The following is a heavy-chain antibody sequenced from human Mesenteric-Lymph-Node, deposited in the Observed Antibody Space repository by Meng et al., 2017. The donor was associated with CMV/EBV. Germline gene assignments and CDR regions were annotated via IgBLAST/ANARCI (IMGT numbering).Heavy chain of an antibody. CDR3: AREVDKDIVVVPAGDV. D-gene: IGHD2-2*01. J-gene: IGHJ6*02. V-gene: IGHV1-18*01. CDR1: GYIFNTYG. CDR2: INAYTGNT. Sequence: ASVKVSCKASGYIFNTYGITWVRQAPGQGLEWMGWINAYTGNTKYAQKFQGRVTVTTDTATSTAYMELRSLTSDDTAVYYCAREVDKDIVVVPAGDVWGQGTTVTVSS.